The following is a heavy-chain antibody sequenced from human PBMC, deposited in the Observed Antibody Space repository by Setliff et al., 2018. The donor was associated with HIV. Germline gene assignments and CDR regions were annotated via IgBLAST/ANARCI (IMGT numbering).Heavy chain of an antibody. D-gene: IGHD3-10*01. CDR2: MNPNSGVS. CDR1: GHTFTNYD. CDR3: ASGKGVGGVIITGGLDV. Sequence: GASVKVSCKPSGHTFTNYDIHWMRRATGQGLEWMGWMNPNSGVSGYALKFHDRVTMTRDTSITTAYMELSSLTSEDTAVYYCASGKGVGGVIITGGLDVWGQGTTVTVSS. V-gene: IGHV1-8*01. J-gene: IGHJ6*02.